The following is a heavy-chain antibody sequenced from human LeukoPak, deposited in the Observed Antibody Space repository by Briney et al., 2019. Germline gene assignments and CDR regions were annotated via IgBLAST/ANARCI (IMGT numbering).Heavy chain of an antibody. J-gene: IGHJ3*02. CDR1: GFSVSGNY. V-gene: IGHV3-53*01. Sequence: QPGGSLRLSCAASGFSVSGNYMNWVRQAPGRGLEWASIIYTAETTNYADSVKGRFIISRDSSKNTLYLQMNRLRVDDTAAYYCARGAITGTDAFDIWGQGTMVTVSS. D-gene: IGHD1-20*01. CDR2: IYTAETT. CDR3: ARGAITGTDAFDI.